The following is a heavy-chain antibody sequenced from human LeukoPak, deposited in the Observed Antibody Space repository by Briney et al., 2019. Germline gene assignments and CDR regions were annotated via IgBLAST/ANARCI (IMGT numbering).Heavy chain of an antibody. Sequence: GGSLSLSCAASGFTFSSYGMSWVRQAPGKGLEWVSTISAGGNNAYYADSVKGRFTISRDNSKNTLYLQMNSLKAEDTAVYHCANYMVRGVRWFDPWGQGTLVTVSA. CDR1: GFTFSSYG. CDR2: ISAGGNNA. J-gene: IGHJ5*02. D-gene: IGHD3-10*01. V-gene: IGHV3-23*01. CDR3: ANYMVRGVRWFDP.